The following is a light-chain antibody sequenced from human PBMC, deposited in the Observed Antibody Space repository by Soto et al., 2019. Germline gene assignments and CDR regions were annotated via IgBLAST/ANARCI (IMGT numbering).Light chain of an antibody. CDR2: DVS. V-gene: IGLV2-14*01. CDR3: SSFTGSVTYV. CDR1: SSDVGGHNS. Sequence: QSVLTQPASVSGSPGQSITISCTGTSSDVGGHNSVSWYRQDPGKAPKLMIYDVSNRPSGVSDRFSGSKSGNTASLTISGLQIEDEADYYCSSFTGSVTYVFGTGTKVTAL. J-gene: IGLJ1*01.